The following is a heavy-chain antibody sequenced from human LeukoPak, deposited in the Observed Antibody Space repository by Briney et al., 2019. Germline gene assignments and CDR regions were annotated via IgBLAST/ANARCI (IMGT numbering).Heavy chain of an antibody. D-gene: IGHD3-16*02. Sequence: GGSLRLFCAASGFHFYRYSMHWVRQAPGEGLEWVPYISSSSSTIYYADSVKGRFTISRDNSKNTLYLHMNSLRDEDTAVYYCAKVVSMIMYGGVIAPFDYWGQGTLVTVSS. CDR3: AKVVSMIMYGGVIAPFDY. CDR2: ISSSSSTI. V-gene: IGHV3-48*02. CDR1: GFHFYRYS. J-gene: IGHJ4*02.